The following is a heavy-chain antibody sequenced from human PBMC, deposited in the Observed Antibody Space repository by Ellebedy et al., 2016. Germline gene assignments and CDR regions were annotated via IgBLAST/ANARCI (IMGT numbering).Heavy chain of an antibody. CDR1: GDSINAGTYY. CDR2: MSTSGNS. V-gene: IGHV4-61*02. J-gene: IGHJ4*02. CDR3: ATLTIPGGSDS. Sequence: SETLSLTXIVSGDSINAGTYYWSWIRQPAGKGLEWIGRMSTSGNSIYNPSLKSRVTMSVDTSKNHFSLELTSVTAADTAVYYCATLTIPGGSDSWGQGILVTVSS. D-gene: IGHD5-24*01.